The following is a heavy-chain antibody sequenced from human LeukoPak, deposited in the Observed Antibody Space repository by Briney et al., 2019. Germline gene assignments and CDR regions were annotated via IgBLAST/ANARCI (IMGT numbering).Heavy chain of an antibody. CDR1: EFSASNYW. Sequence: GGSLRLSCVVSEFSASNYWMRWVRQAPGRGLEWVANIKQDGSQENYVDSVKGRFTISRDNAKNSVYLQMNGLLVEDTAVYYCVREWAGGLAAAGTRIEGSYWGQGTQVSVSS. V-gene: IGHV3-7*01. CDR2: IKQDGSQE. J-gene: IGHJ4*02. D-gene: IGHD6-13*01. CDR3: VREWAGGLAAAGTRIEGSY.